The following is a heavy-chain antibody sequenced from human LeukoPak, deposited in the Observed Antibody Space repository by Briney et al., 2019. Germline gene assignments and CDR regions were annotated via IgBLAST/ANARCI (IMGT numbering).Heavy chain of an antibody. CDR1: GYPCSRCH. D-gene: IGHD5-24*01. CDR3: ARTRDGPFDY. CDR2: ISNSGSSI. Sequence: GGSLSLLCRASGYPCSRCHAIGLRQAPGKGLEWLLHISNSGSSIHYADSVKGRFTISRDNAKNSLYLQMNSLRAEDTAFSYCARTRDGPFDYWGQGTLVTVSS. J-gene: IGHJ4*02. V-gene: IGHV3-48*03.